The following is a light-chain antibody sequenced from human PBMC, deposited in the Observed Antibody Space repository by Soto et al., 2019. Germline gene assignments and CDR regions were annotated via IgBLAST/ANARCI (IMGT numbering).Light chain of an antibody. J-gene: IGLJ1*01. V-gene: IGLV2-14*01. Sequence: QSALTQPASVSGSPGQSITISCTGTSSDVGGYNYVSWYQQHPGKAPKLMIYEVSNRPSGISDRFSGSKSGNTASLIISGLQTEDEADYYCSSYSSGSTYFVFGTGTKLTV. CDR3: SSYSSGSTYFV. CDR1: SSDVGGYNY. CDR2: EVS.